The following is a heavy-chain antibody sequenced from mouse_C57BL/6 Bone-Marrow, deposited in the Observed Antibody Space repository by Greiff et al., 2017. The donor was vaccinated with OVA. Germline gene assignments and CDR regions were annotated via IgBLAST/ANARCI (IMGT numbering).Heavy chain of an antibody. CDR1: GFSFNTYA. CDR2: IRSKSNNYAT. Sequence: EVKLVESGGGLVQPKGSLKLSCAASGFSFNTYAMNWVRQAPGKGLEWVARIRSKSNNYATYYADSVKDRFTISRDDSESMLYLQMNNLKTEDTAMYYCVRGVTTETAYYFDYWGQGTTLTVSS. CDR3: VRGVTTETAYYFDY. J-gene: IGHJ2*01. D-gene: IGHD2-2*01. V-gene: IGHV10-1*01.